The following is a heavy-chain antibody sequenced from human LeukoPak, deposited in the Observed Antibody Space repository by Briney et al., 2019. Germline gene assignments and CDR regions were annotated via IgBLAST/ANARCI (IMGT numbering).Heavy chain of an antibody. CDR3: ARDEVGAPAY. D-gene: IGHD1-26*01. CDR1: GGTFSSYA. J-gene: IGHJ4*02. CDR2: IIPILGIT. Sequence: GASVKVSCKASGGTFSSYAISWVRQAPGQGLEWMGRIIPILGITNYAQKFQGRVTMTRDTSTSTVYMELSSLRSEDTAVYYCARDEVGAPAYWGQGTLVTVSS. V-gene: IGHV1-69*04.